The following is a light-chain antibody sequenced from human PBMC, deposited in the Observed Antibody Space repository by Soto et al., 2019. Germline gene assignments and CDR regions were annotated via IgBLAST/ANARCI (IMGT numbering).Light chain of an antibody. CDR3: QQYGSSGT. Sequence: EIEMTQSPANLSLAPGERVTLSCRASESVSTNLAWYQQKAGQAPRLLIYGASTRATGIPARFSGSGSGTDFTLTISRLEPEDFAVYYCQQYGSSGTFGQGTKVDIK. J-gene: IGKJ1*01. V-gene: IGKV3-15*01. CDR2: GAS. CDR1: ESVSTN.